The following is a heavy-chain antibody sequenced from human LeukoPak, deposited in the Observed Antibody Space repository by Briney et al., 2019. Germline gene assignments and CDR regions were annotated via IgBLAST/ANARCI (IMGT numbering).Heavy chain of an antibody. CDR1: GGTFSSYT. CDR3: ARDGSKEGTVLLWFGESSDAFDI. Sequence: ASVKVSCKASGGTFSSYTISWVRQAPGHGLEWMGRIIPIIGIANYAQKFQGRVTITADKSTSTAYMELSSLRSEDTAVYYCARDGSKEGTVLLWFGESSDAFDIWGQGTMVTVSS. D-gene: IGHD3-10*01. J-gene: IGHJ3*02. V-gene: IGHV1-69*04. CDR2: IIPIIGIA.